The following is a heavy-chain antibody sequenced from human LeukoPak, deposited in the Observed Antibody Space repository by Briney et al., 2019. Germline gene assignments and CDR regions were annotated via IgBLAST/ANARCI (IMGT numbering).Heavy chain of an antibody. CDR1: GFTFSSYA. CDR2: ISYDGSNK. D-gene: IGHD6-6*01. Sequence: GGSLRLSCAASGFTFSSYAMHWVRQAPGKGLEWVAVISYDGSNKYYADSVKGRFTISRDNSKNTLYLQMNSLRAEDTAVYYCARHSLSIAADYWGQGTLVTVSS. V-gene: IGHV3-30*14. CDR3: ARHSLSIAADY. J-gene: IGHJ4*02.